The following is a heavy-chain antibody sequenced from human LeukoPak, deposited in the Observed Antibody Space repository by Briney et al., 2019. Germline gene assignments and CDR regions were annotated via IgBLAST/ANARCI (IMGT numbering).Heavy chain of an antibody. CDR2: INPSGGST. J-gene: IGHJ4*02. V-gene: IGHV1-46*01. CDR1: GGTFSSYA. Sequence: ASVKVSCKASGGTFSSYAISWVRQAPGQGLEWMGIINPSGGSTSYAQKFQGRVTMTRDTSTSTVYMELSSLRSEDTAVYYCATTRVVKGFDYWGQGTLVTVSS. CDR3: ATTRVVKGFDY. D-gene: IGHD3-22*01.